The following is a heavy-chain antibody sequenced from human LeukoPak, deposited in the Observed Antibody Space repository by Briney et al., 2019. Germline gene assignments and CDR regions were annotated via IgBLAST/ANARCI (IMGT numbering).Heavy chain of an antibody. D-gene: IGHD6-19*01. CDR3: AKVEGYTSGWYDSGDY. Sequence: GRSLRLSCAASGFTFSTYAMHWVRQAPGKGLEWVAVISYDGSNKYYADSVKGRFTISRDNSKNTLYLQMNTLRAEDTAVYYCAKVEGYTSGWYDSGDYWGQGTLVTVSS. CDR2: ISYDGSNK. V-gene: IGHV3-30*18. CDR1: GFTFSTYA. J-gene: IGHJ4*02.